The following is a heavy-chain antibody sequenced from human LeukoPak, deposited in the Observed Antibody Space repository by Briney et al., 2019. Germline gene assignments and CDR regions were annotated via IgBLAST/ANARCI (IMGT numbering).Heavy chain of an antibody. J-gene: IGHJ4*02. D-gene: IGHD3/OR15-3a*01. CDR2: INHSENT. V-gene: IGHV4-34*01. CDR3: ARHLRWRTSFSPFDY. CDR1: GGSFSGYY. Sequence: SETLSLACAVYGGSFSGYYWSWIRQPLGKGLEWIGEINHSENTDYNPSLKSRVTISVDTSKNQLSLKLSSVTAADTAVYYCARHLRWRTSFSPFDYWGQGTLVTVSS.